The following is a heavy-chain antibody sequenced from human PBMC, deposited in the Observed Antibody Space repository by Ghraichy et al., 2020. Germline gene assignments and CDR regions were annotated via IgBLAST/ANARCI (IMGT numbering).Heavy chain of an antibody. D-gene: IGHD3-22*01. CDR2: IYYSGST. CDR3: ARRGTYYYDSLTFDY. Sequence: SETLSLTCTVSGGSISSSSYYWGWIRQPPGKGLEWIGSIYYSGSTYYNPSLKSRVTISVDTSKNQFSLKLSSVTAADTAVYYCARRGTYYYDSLTFDYWGQGTLVTVSS. CDR1: GGSISSSSYY. J-gene: IGHJ4*02. V-gene: IGHV4-39*01.